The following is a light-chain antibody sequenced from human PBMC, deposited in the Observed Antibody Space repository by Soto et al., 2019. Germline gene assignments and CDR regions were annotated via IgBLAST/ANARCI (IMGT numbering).Light chain of an antibody. J-gene: IGLJ2*01. CDR1: SGHNTYA. CDR2: LNSDGSH. CDR3: HTGVTGTVV. V-gene: IGLV4-69*01. Sequence: QAVLTQSPAASASLGASVKLACTLTSGHNTYAIAWHQKQPEKGPRYLLILNSDGSHFSGDGIPFRFSGSSSGADRFLTVSSLQSDDEADYYCHTGVTGTVVFGGGTKLTVL.